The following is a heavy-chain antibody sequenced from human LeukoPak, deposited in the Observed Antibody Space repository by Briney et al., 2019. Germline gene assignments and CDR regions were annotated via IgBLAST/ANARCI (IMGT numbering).Heavy chain of an antibody. CDR2: INHSGST. Sequence: SETLSLTCAVYGGSFSGYYWSWIRQPPGKGLEWIGEINHSGSTNYNPSLKSRVTIALDTSMNQFSLKVSSVGAADSAVYYCARVPPPSSNYGMDVWGQGTTVTVSS. V-gene: IGHV4-34*01. D-gene: IGHD2-2*01. J-gene: IGHJ6*02. CDR1: GGSFSGYY. CDR3: ARVPPPSSNYGMDV.